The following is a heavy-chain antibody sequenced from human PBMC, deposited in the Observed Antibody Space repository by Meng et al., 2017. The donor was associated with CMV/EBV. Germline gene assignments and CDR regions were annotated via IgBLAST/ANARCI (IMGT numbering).Heavy chain of an antibody. J-gene: IGHJ6*02. D-gene: IGHD3-3*01. CDR3: ARGDRTIFGVVIAYGMDV. CDR2: INHSGST. CDR1: GGSFSGYY. V-gene: IGHV4-34*01. Sequence: SETLSLTCAVYGGSFSGYYWSWNRQPPGKGLEWIGEINHSGSTNYNPSLKSRVTISVDTSKNQFSLKLSSVTAADTAVYYCARGDRTIFGVVIAYGMDVWGQGTTVTVSS.